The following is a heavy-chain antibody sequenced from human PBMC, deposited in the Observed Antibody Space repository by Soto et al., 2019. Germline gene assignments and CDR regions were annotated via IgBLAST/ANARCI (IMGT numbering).Heavy chain of an antibody. D-gene: IGHD6-6*01. CDR3: AKVVGVAARRKYFEK. CDR1: GFTFSSYL. V-gene: IGHV3-74*01. Sequence: GGSLRLSCAASGFTFSSYLMHWVRQAPGKGLVWVSRINSDGISTSYADSVKGRFTISRDNAKNTLYLQMNSLRAEDAAVYYCAKVVGVAARRKYFEKWGPGPLVTVSS. CDR2: INSDGIST. J-gene: IGHJ4*02.